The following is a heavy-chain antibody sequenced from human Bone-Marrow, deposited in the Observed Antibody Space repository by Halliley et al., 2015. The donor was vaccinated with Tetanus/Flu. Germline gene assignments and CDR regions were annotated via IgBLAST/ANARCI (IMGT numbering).Heavy chain of an antibody. D-gene: IGHD2-8*01. J-gene: IGHJ4*02. V-gene: IGHV4-34*01. CDR2: HSGST. CDR3: ARDSLFCANGVCYSGDFDS. Sequence: HSGSTTTNPSPKGRVTISIEPPKNQFPLKLNSVTAADTAVYYCARDSLFCANGVCYSGDFDSWGQGTLVTVSS.